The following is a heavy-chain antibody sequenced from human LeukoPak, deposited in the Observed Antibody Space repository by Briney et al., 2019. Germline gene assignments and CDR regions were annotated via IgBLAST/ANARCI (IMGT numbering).Heavy chain of an antibody. CDR1: GYSFTNQW. D-gene: IGHD2-15*01. J-gene: IGHJ4*02. V-gene: IGHV5-51*01. Sequence: GESLKISCQTSGYSFTNQWSGWVRQRPGKGLEWMGIIYPSDSDTIYSPSFQGQITISSDKSISTANLQWRSLQPSDTAMYYCAAPLYCSSGSCYFDFWGQGTLVTVSS. CDR2: IYPSDSDT. CDR3: AAPLYCSSGSCYFDF.